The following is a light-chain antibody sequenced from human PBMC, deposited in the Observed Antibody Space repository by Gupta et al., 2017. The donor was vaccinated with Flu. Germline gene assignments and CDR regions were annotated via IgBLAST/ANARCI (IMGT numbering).Light chain of an antibody. V-gene: IGLV2-18*02. CDR1: SSDFGIYNR. CDR3: SSYTSTNTWV. J-gene: IGLJ3*02. CDR2: EVN. Sequence: QSDMTQPASVSGSPGQSITISCTGTSSDFGIYNRVSWYQQTPGTAPRLMISEVNNRPSGVPDRFSGSKSGNTASLTISGLQAEDEADYYCSSYTSTNTWVFGGGTKLTVL.